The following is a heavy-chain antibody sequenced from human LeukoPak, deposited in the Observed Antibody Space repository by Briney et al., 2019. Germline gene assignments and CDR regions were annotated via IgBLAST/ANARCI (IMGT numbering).Heavy chain of an antibody. CDR2: IIPIFGTA. V-gene: IGHV1-69*13. Sequence: GASAKVSCKASGGTFSSYAISWVRQAPGQGLEWMGGIIPIFGTANYAQKFQGRVTITADESTSTAYMELSSLRSEDTAVYYCARVDCSSTSCYGGAFDIWGQGTMVTVSS. D-gene: IGHD2-2*01. CDR1: GGTFSSYA. J-gene: IGHJ3*02. CDR3: ARVDCSSTSCYGGAFDI.